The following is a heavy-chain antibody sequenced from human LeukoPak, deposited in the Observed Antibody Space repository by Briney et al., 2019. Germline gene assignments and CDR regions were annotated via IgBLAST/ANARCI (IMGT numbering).Heavy chain of an antibody. CDR2: ISGSGGST. CDR1: GFTFSNAW. D-gene: IGHD1-20*01. CDR3: ARGLITALDAFDI. V-gene: IGHV3-23*01. J-gene: IGHJ3*02. Sequence: PGGSLRLSCAASGFTFSNAWMSWVRQAPGKGLEGVSAISGSGGSTYYADSVKGRFTISRDNSKNTLYLQMNSLRAEDTAVYYCARGLITALDAFDIWGQGTMVTVSS.